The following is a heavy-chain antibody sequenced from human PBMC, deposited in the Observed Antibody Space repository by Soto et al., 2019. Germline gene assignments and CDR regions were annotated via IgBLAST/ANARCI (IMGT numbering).Heavy chain of an antibody. CDR2: INPSGGST. J-gene: IGHJ6*02. CDR3: ASTLYDPRINYGMDV. D-gene: IGHD3-16*01. V-gene: IGHV1-46*01. CDR1: GYTFTSYY. Sequence: ASVKVSCKASGYTFTSYYMHWVRQAPGQGLEWMGIINPSGGSTSYAQKFQGRVTMTRDTSTSTVYMELSSLRSEDSAVYYCASTLYDPRINYGMDVWGQGTTVTVSS.